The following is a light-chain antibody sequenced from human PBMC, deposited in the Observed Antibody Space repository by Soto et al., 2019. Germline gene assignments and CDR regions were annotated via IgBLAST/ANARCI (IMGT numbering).Light chain of an antibody. J-gene: IGKJ1*01. V-gene: IGKV3-11*01. CDR1: QSVSSY. Sequence: EIVLTQSPATLSLSPWERATLSCRASQSVSSYLAWYQQKPGQAPRLLIYDASNRATGIPARFSGSGSGTDFTLSISRLEPEDFAVYYCQLYGTSPKPFGQGTKVDIK. CDR2: DAS. CDR3: QLYGTSPKP.